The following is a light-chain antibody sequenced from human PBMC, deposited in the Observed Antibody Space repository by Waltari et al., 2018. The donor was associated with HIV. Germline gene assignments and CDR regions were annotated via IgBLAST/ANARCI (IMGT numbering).Light chain of an antibody. CDR3: AAWDDTLNGWV. CDR1: SSNIGKNA. J-gene: IGLJ3*02. Sequence: QSVLTQPPSVSAAPRQRVSISCSGSSSNIGKNAVHWYQQIPGTAPRLLIYYDDLVPSGVSDRFSGSKSGTSASLAISGLQSEDEADYYCAAWDDTLNGWVFGGGTKLTVL. CDR2: YDD. V-gene: IGLV1-36*01.